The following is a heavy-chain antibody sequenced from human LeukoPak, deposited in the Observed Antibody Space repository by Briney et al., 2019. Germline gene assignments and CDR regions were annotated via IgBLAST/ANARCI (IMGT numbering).Heavy chain of an antibody. CDR3: AKDIWLSD. Sequence: GGSLRLSCAASGFTFSSSVMHWVRQAPGKGLEWVAVISYDGSNKYYADSVKGRFTISRDNSKNTLYLQMNSLRAEDTAVYYCAKDIWLSDWVQPSLVTVSS. D-gene: IGHD5-12*01. V-gene: IGHV3-30*18. CDR2: ISYDGSNK. CDR1: GFTFSSSV. J-gene: IGHJ4*02.